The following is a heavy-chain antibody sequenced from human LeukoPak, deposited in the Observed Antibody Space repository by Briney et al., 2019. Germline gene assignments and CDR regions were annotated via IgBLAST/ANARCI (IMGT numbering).Heavy chain of an antibody. CDR1: GYTFTSYD. Sequence: ASVKVSCKASGYTFTSYDINWVRQATGQGLEWMGWMNPNSGNTGYAQKFQGRVTITRNTSISTAYMELSSLRPEDTAVYYCASGRGKATYYFDYWGQGTLVTVSS. V-gene: IGHV1-8*03. J-gene: IGHJ4*02. D-gene: IGHD1-26*01. CDR2: MNPNSGNT. CDR3: ASGRGKATYYFDY.